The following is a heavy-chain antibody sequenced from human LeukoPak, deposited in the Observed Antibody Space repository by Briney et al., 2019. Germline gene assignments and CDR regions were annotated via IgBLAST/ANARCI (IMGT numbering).Heavy chain of an antibody. V-gene: IGHV4-59*01. J-gene: IGHJ4*02. CDR1: GGSINNYY. Sequence: SETLSLTCSVSGGSINNYYWNWIRQPPGKGLEWIGYIYYSGSTNYNPSLKSRVTISVDTSKNKFSLKLSSVTAADTAVYYCARVGSGSSHDYWGQGTLVTVSS. CDR3: ARVGSGSSHDY. CDR2: IYYSGST. D-gene: IGHD3-10*01.